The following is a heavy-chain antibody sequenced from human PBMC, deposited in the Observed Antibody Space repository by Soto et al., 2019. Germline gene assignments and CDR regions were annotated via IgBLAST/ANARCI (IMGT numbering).Heavy chain of an antibody. J-gene: IGHJ3*02. CDR1: GGSISDFY. CDR3: ARPQYFGEDGAFNI. CDR2: IHTRGST. D-gene: IGHD3-10*01. V-gene: IGHV4-4*07. Sequence: SETLSLTCTVSGGSISDFYWSCLRQPAGKGLEWIGRIHTRGSTNINPSLKSRVSLSVDTPRNQLSLTLTSVTAADTAAYYCARPQYFGEDGAFNIWGEGTVVTVSS.